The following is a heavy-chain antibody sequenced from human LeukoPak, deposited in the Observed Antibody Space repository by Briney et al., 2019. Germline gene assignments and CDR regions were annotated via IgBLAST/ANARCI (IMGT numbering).Heavy chain of an antibody. V-gene: IGHV4-30-4*01. Sequence: SQTLSLTCSVSGGSVSSGDYYWSWIRQPPGKGLEWIGYIYYSGSTYYNPSLKSRISISVDTPKNQFSLKLTSVTAADTAVYYCARDRYFIGFDYWGQGTLVTVSS. CDR3: ARDRYFIGFDY. D-gene: IGHD3-9*01. CDR2: IYYSGST. J-gene: IGHJ4*02. CDR1: GGSVSSGDYY.